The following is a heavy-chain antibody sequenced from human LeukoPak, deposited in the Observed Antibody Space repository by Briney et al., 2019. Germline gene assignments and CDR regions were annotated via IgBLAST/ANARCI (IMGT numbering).Heavy chain of an antibody. Sequence: GGSLRLSCATSGFDFIDYWMTWVRQAPARGLEWVANMNQDGSERNYVDSVKGRFTISRDNAKNSLYLQMNSLRAEDTAVYYCATTRRRPHCNRTSCYSYSVDDYWGQGTLVTVSS. D-gene: IGHD2-2*01. CDR3: ATTRRRPHCNRTSCYSYSVDDY. CDR2: MNQDGSER. CDR1: GFDFIDYW. J-gene: IGHJ4*02. V-gene: IGHV3-7*01.